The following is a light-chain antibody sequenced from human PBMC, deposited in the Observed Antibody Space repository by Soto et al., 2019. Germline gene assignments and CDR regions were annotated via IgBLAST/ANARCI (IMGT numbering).Light chain of an antibody. CDR2: GAS. J-gene: IGKJ1*01. Sequence: EIVMTQSPATLSVSPGERATLSCRASQSVRSNLAWYQQKPGQAPRLLIYGASTRATGVPARFSGSGSETEFTLTISSLQSEDFAVYYCQQYNNWPPTWTFGQGTKVDIK. V-gene: IGKV3-15*01. CDR3: QQYNNWPPTWT. CDR1: QSVRSN.